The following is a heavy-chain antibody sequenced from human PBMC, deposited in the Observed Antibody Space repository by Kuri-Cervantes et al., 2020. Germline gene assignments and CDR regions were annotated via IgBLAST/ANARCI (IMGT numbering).Heavy chain of an antibody. J-gene: IGHJ4*02. Sequence: ASVKVSCKASGYPFDTYDINWVRQATGQGLEWMGWMNPNSGKTGYAERFQGRVTMTRNTSISTAYMELSSLRSDDTAVYFCAREWTYYSDSSGWLDYWGQGTLVTVSS. CDR2: MNPNSGKT. CDR3: AREWTYYSDSSGWLDY. D-gene: IGHD3-22*01. V-gene: IGHV1-8*02. CDR1: GYPFDTYD.